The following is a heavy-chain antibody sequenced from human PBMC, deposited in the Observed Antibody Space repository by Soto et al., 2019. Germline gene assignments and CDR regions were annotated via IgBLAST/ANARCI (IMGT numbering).Heavy chain of an antibody. D-gene: IGHD6-6*01. V-gene: IGHV2-5*02. CDR2: IYWDDDK. Sequence: QITLKESGPTLVKPTQTLTLTCTFSGFSLSARGVGVGWIRQPPGKALEWLTFIYWDDDKRFSPSLKSRLTITKDTSKNKVVLTRSYMDPVDTGTYYCVHPTPYSRWRIDYWCQGALVMVYS. CDR1: GFSLSARGVG. J-gene: IGHJ4*02. CDR3: VHPTPYSRWRIDY.